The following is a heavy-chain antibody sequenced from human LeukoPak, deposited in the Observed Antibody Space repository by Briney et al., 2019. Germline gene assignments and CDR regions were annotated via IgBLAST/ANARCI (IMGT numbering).Heavy chain of an antibody. D-gene: IGHD5-24*01. CDR3: MTDRRN. CDR1: GFTFSSYA. CDR2: IKSRTDGGTT. Sequence: GGSLRLSCAASGFTFSSYAMTWVRQAPGKGLEWVGRIKSRTDGGTTDYAAPVKGRFTISRDDSENTLYLQMNSLKTEDTAVYYCMTDRRNWGQGTLVTVSS. V-gene: IGHV3-15*01. J-gene: IGHJ4*02.